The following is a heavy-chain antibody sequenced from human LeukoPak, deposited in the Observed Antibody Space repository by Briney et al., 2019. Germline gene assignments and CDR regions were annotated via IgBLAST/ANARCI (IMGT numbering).Heavy chain of an antibody. D-gene: IGHD6-13*01. Sequence: ASVKVSCKASGYTFTGYYMHWVRQAPGQGLEWMGRINPNSGGTNYAQKFQGRVTMTRDTSISTAYMELSRLRSDDTAVYYCARGCLIAAAYDAFDIWGQGTMVTVSS. V-gene: IGHV1-2*06. J-gene: IGHJ3*02. CDR1: GYTFTGYY. CDR3: ARGCLIAAAYDAFDI. CDR2: INPNSGGT.